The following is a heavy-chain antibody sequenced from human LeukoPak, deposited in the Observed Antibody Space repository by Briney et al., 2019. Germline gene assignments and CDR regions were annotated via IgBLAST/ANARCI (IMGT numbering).Heavy chain of an antibody. V-gene: IGHV3-23*01. D-gene: IGHD6-6*01. J-gene: IGHJ4*02. CDR3: AKDSVSIAAPTTRFDY. CDR2: ISGSGGGT. CDR1: GFTFSSYA. Sequence: GGSLRLSCAASGFTFSSYAVSWVRQAPGKGLEWVSAISGSGGGTYYADSVKGRFTISRDNSKNTLYLQMNSLRAEDTAVYYCAKDSVSIAAPTTRFDYWGQGTLVTVSS.